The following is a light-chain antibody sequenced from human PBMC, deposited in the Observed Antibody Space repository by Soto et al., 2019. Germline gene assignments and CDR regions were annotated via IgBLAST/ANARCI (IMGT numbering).Light chain of an antibody. CDR1: TSNIGNNY. J-gene: IGLJ2*01. CDR2: DNN. V-gene: IGLV1-51*01. Sequence: QSVLTQPPSVSAAPGPMVTISCSGSTSNIGNNYVSWYRQLPGTAPKLLIYDNNKRPSGIPDRFSGSKSGTSATLGITGLQTGDEADYYCGTWDSSLSAEIFGGGTKLTVL. CDR3: GTWDSSLSAEI.